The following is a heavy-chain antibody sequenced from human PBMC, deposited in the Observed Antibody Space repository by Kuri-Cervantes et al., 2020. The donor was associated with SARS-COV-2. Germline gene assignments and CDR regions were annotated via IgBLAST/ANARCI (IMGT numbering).Heavy chain of an antibody. CDR2: IRSKAYGGTT. J-gene: IGHJ4*02. V-gene: IGHV3-49*04. Sequence: GGSLRLSCTASGFTFGDYAMSWVRQAPGKGLEWVGFIRSKAYGGTTEYAASVKGRFTISRDDSKSIAYLQMNSLKTEDTAVYYCATALLSYYFDYWGQGTLVTVSS. D-gene: IGHD3-10*01. CDR3: ATALLSYYFDY. CDR1: GFTFGDYA.